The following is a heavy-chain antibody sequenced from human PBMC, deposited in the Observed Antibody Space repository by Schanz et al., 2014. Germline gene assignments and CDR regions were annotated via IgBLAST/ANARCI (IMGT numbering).Heavy chain of an antibody. CDR2: ISSSSSYI. V-gene: IGHV3-21*04. J-gene: IGHJ4*02. CDR1: GFTFSTYY. Sequence: EVQLVESGGGLVQPRGSLRLSCAASGFTFSTYYMNWVRQAPGKGLEWVSSISSSSSYISYADSVKGRFTISRDNAKNSLYLQMNSLSAEDTAVYFCARPFLGYYGDLAYWGQGTLLTVSS. D-gene: IGHD4-17*01. CDR3: ARPFLGYYGDLAY.